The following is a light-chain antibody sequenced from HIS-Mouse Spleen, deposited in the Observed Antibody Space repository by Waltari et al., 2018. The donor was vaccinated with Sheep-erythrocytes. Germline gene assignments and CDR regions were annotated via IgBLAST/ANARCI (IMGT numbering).Light chain of an antibody. Sequence: AIRMTQSPSSLSASTGARVPITCRASQGISSYLAWSQQKPGKAPKLLIYAASTLQSGVPSRFSGSGSGTDFTLTISCLQSEDFATYYCQQYYSYPYTFGQGTKLEIK. J-gene: IGKJ2*01. CDR1: QGISSY. V-gene: IGKV1-8*01. CDR2: AAS. CDR3: QQYYSYPYT.